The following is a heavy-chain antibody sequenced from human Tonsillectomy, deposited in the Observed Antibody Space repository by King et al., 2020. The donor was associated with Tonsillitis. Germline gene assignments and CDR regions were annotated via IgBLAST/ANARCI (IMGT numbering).Heavy chain of an antibody. Sequence: VQLVESGGGVVQPGRSLRLSCAASGFTFSSYGMHWVRQAPGKGLEWVAVISYDGSNKYYADSVKGRFTISRDNSKNTLYLQMNSLRAEDTAVYYCAKEGPHDDSYFDYWGQGTLVTVSS. V-gene: IGHV3-30*18. CDR1: GFTFSSYG. CDR2: ISYDGSNK. CDR3: AKEGPHDDSYFDY. D-gene: IGHD3-3*01. J-gene: IGHJ4*02.